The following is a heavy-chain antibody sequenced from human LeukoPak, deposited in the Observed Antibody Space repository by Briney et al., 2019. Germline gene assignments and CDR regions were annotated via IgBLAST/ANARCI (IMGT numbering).Heavy chain of an antibody. CDR1: GFTFSQYW. J-gene: IGHJ4*02. CDR2: IRQDGHEN. D-gene: IGHD4-11*01. CDR3: AKVARDRTTVDY. V-gene: IGHV3-7*03. Sequence: GGSLRLSCAASGFTFSQYWMSWVRQAPGKGLEWVANIRQDGHENYYADSVKGRFTISRDNSKNTLYLQMNSLRAEDTAVYYCAKVARDRTTVDYWGQGTLVTVSS.